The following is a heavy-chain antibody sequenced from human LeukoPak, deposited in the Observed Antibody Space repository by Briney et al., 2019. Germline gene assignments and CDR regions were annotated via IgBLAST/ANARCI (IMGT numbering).Heavy chain of an antibody. CDR1: GFTFINYA. Sequence: GGSLRLSCAAPGFTFINYAMSWVRQAPGKGLEWVSGISGSGGRTYYAGSVRGRFTISRDNSRNRLYLQMNSLRAEDTALYYCAKRDYYDSNGYFFPYYFDNWGQGTLVAVSS. D-gene: IGHD3-22*01. J-gene: IGHJ4*02. CDR3: AKRDYYDSNGYFFPYYFDN. CDR2: ISGSGGRT. V-gene: IGHV3-23*01.